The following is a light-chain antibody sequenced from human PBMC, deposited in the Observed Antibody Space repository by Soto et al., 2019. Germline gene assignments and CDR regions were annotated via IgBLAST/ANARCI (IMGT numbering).Light chain of an antibody. CDR1: QSVSSY. V-gene: IGKV3-11*01. CDR2: DAS. CDR3: QQRSNWPRGT. J-gene: IGKJ2*02. Sequence: EIVLTQSPATLSRSPGERVTLSCRASQSVSSYLAWYQQKPGQAPRLLIYDASNRATGIPARFSGSGSGTDFTLTISSLEPEDFAVYYCQQRSNWPRGTFGQGTKLEIK.